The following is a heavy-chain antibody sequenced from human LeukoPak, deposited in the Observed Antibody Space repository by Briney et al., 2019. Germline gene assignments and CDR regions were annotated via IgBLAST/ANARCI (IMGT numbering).Heavy chain of an antibody. V-gene: IGHV3-21*01. J-gene: IGHJ4*02. CDR3: AMTASGAATSDY. Sequence: GGSLRLSCAASGFTFSSYSMNWVRQAPGKGLEWVSSVSSGSSYIYYADSVKGRFTISRDNAKTSLYLQMNSLRAEDTAVYYCAMTASGAATSDYWGQGTLVTVSS. D-gene: IGHD6-25*01. CDR1: GFTFSSYS. CDR2: VSSGSSYI.